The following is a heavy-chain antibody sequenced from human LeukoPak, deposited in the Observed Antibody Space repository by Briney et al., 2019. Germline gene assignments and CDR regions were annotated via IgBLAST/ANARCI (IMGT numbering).Heavy chain of an antibody. V-gene: IGHV1-69*05. CDR3: AREWYSGSYPYMDV. D-gene: IGHD1-26*01. J-gene: IGHJ6*03. CDR1: GGTFSSYA. CDR2: IIPIFGTA. Sequence: GASVKVSCKVSGGTFSSYAISWVRQAPGQGLEWMGGIIPIFGTANCAQKFQGRVTITTDESTSTAYMELSSLRSEDTAVYYCAREWYSGSYPYMDVWGKGTTVTVSS.